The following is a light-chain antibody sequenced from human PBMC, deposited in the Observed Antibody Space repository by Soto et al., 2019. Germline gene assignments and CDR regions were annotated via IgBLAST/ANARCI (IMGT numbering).Light chain of an antibody. CDR2: EVN. CDR3: STYTSISTYV. J-gene: IGLJ1*01. CDR1: SSDIGGYNY. Sequence: QSVLTQPASVSGSPGQSITISCTATSSDIGGYNYVSWLQQHPGKAPKLIIFEVNNRPSGVSHRFSGSKSGKTAYLTISGLQAEDEADYYCSTYTSISTYVFGSGTKVTV. V-gene: IGLV2-14*01.